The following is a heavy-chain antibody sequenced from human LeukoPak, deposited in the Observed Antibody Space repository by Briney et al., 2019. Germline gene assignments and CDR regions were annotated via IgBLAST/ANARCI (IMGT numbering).Heavy chain of an antibody. D-gene: IGHD5-12*01. CDR3: ARDRIAIKWLRFRGGFDY. J-gene: IGHJ4*02. Sequence: GSVKVSCKASGYTFTGYYMHWVRQAPGQGLEWMGWINPNSGGTNYAQKFQGRVTMTRDTSISTAYMELSRLRSDDTAVYYCARDRIAIKWLRFRGGFDYWGQGTLVTVSS. CDR1: GYTFTGYY. CDR2: INPNSGGT. V-gene: IGHV1-2*02.